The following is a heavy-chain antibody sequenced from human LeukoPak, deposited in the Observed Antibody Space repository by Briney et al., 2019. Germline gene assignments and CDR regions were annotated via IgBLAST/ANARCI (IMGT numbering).Heavy chain of an antibody. D-gene: IGHD2-21*02. V-gene: IGHV4-31*03. Sequence: MPSETLSLTCTVSGGSISSGGSYWSWLRQHPGKGLEWIGYIYYSGSTYYNPSLKSRVTISVDTSKNQFSLKLSSVTAADTAVYYCASYCGGDCYLIEPTYYFDYWGQGTLVTVSS. J-gene: IGHJ4*02. CDR1: GGSISSGGSY. CDR2: IYYSGST. CDR3: ASYCGGDCYLIEPTYYFDY.